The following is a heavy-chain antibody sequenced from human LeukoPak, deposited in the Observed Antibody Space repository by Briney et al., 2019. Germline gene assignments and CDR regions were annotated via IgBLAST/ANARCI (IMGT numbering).Heavy chain of an antibody. J-gene: IGHJ6*02. D-gene: IGHD3-22*01. CDR2: IIPLIGVT. CDR3: ATYNVDNYDTSDGMDV. CDR1: GGTFTSYA. V-gene: IGHV1-69*04. Sequence: SLKVSCKATGGTFTSYAFSWVRRAPGQGLEWMGRIIPLIGVTDSAQKFRDRVTITADKSTSTAYMELTSLRSEDTAVYYCATYNVDNYDTSDGMDVWGQGTSVTVSS.